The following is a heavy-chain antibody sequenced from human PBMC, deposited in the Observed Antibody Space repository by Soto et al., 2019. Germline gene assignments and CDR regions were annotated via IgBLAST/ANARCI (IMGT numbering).Heavy chain of an antibody. CDR3: ARAPNSDLTWFDP. D-gene: IGHD3-3*01. CDR1: GVSMNRGGYY. Sequence: QVQLQESGPGLVKSSETLSLTCTVSGVSMNRGGYYWSWIRQHPGKGLEWIGDIYYSGRSYYNPSLKSRVTISVDTSKNQCSLKLRSVTAADTAVYYWARAPNSDLTWFDPWGQGTLVTVFS. J-gene: IGHJ5*02. V-gene: IGHV4-31*03. CDR2: IYYSGRS.